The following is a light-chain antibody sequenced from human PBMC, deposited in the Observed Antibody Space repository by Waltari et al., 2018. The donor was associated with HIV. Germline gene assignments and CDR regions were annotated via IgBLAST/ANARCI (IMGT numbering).Light chain of an antibody. J-gene: IGLJ1*01. CDR2: ANN. CDR3: QSHDNKIFYV. V-gene: IGLV6-57*01. Sequence: NFIMTHPHSVWESPGRTVTIPCPRRRGNIATRLFTCYQQRPGSSHTTVIYANNQRPSGVPDRFSGSIDSSSTSASLTISGLRTEDEADYYCQSHDNKIFYVFGGGTYVTVL. CDR1: RGNIATRL.